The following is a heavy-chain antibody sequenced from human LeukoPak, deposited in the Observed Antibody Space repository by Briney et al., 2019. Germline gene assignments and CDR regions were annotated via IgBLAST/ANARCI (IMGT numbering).Heavy chain of an antibody. D-gene: IGHD3-22*01. CDR3: AREDYYDRDRPLDY. CDR1: GGTFSSYT. J-gene: IGHJ4*02. V-gene: IGHV1-69*04. Sequence: SVKVSCKASGGTFSSYTISSVRQAPGQGLEWMGRIIPILGIANYAQKFQGRVTITADKSTSTAYMELSSLRSEDTAVYYCAREDYYDRDRPLDYWGQGTLVTVSS. CDR2: IIPILGIA.